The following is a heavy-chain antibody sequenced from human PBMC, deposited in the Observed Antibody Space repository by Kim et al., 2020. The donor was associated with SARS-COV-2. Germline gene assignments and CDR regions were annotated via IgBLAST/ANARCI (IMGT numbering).Heavy chain of an antibody. J-gene: IGHJ4*02. V-gene: IGHV1-69*13. D-gene: IGHD3-22*01. CDR1: GGTFSSYA. CDR3: ARGTNYYDSSGYYGY. CDR2: IIPIFGTA. Sequence: SVKVSCKASGGTFSSYAISWVRQAPGQGLEWMGGIIPIFGTANYAQKFQGRVTITADESTSTAYMELSSLRSEDTAVYYCARGTNYYDSSGYYGYWGQGTLVTVSS.